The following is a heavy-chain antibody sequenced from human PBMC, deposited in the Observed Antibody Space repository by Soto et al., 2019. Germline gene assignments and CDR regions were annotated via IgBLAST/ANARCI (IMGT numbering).Heavy chain of an antibody. Sequence: GGSLRLSCAASGFTFGSYAMIWVRQGPGQGLGWVSGGSANGRRTYYADSVKGRFTISKDHANTTLYLQMDSLRAEDTAIYYCAKDPNGDYVGGFDMRGLGTMVTVSS. CDR2: GSANGRRT. J-gene: IGHJ3*02. D-gene: IGHD4-17*01. CDR1: GFTFGSYA. CDR3: AKDPNGDYVGGFDM. V-gene: IGHV3-23*01.